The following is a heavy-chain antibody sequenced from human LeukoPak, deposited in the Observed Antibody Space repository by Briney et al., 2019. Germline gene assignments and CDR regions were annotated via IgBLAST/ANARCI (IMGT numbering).Heavy chain of an antibody. V-gene: IGHV1-8*01. D-gene: IGHD2-2*01. CDR2: MNPNSGNT. J-gene: IGHJ4*02. CDR3: ARVVRGYQLLSRRYYFDY. CDR1: GYTFTSYD. Sequence: ASVKVSCKASGYTFTSYDINWVRQATGQGLEWMGWMNPNSGNTGYAQKFQGRVTITRHTSISTAYMERSSLRSEDTAVYYCARVVRGYQLLSRRYYFDYWGQGTLVTVSS.